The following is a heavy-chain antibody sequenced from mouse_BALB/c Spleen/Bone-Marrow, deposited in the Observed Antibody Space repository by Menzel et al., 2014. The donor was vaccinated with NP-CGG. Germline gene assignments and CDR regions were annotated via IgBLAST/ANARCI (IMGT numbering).Heavy chain of an antibody. Sequence: VQLQQSGPELVRPGTSVKMSCKASGYTFXSYWTHWVKQRPGQGLEWIGMIDPSNSESRLNQKFKDKATLNVDKSSNTAYMQLSSLTSEDSAVYYCARLDGNYRNYFDYWGQGTSLTVSS. D-gene: IGHD2-1*01. CDR1: GYTFXSYW. V-gene: IGHV1-59*01. CDR3: ARLDGNYRNYFDY. CDR2: IDPSNSES. J-gene: IGHJ2*02.